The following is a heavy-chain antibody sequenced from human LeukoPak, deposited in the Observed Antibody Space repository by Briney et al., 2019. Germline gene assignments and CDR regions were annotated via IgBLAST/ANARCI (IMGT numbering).Heavy chain of an antibody. D-gene: IGHD1-26*01. CDR3: AREGEWELLSAFDI. CDR1: GFTFSSYS. V-gene: IGHV3-48*01. J-gene: IGHJ3*02. Sequence: GGSLRLSCAASGFTFSSYSMNWVRQAPGKGLEWVSYISSSSSTIYYADSVKGRFTISRDNAKNSLYLQMNSLRAEDTAVYYCAREGEWELLSAFDIWGQGTMVTVSS. CDR2: ISSSSSTI.